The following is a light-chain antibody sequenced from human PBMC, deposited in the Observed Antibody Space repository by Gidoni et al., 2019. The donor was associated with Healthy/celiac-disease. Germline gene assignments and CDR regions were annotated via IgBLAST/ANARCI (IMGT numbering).Light chain of an antibody. CDR1: SLRSYY. CDR2: GKN. Sequence: SSELTQDPAVSVALGQTGRITCQGDSLRSYYASWYQQKPGQAPVLVIYGKNNRPSGIPDRFSGSSSGYTASLTTTGAQAEDEADYYCNSRDSSGNHDVVFGGGTKLTVL. V-gene: IGLV3-19*01. J-gene: IGLJ2*01. CDR3: NSRDSSGNHDVV.